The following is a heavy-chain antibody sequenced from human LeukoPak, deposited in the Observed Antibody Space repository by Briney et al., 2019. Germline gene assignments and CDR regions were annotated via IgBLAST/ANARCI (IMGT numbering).Heavy chain of an antibody. D-gene: IGHD2-2*01. J-gene: IGHJ4*02. CDR3: ARDPKDIVVVPAATGGVLFDY. Sequence: ASVKVSCKASGGTFSSYAISWVRQAPGQGLEWMGRIIPILGIANYAQKFQGRVTITTDESTSTAYMELSSLRSEDTAVYYCARDPKDIVVVPAATGGVLFDYWGQGTLVTVSS. V-gene: IGHV1-69*04. CDR1: GGTFSSYA. CDR2: IIPILGIA.